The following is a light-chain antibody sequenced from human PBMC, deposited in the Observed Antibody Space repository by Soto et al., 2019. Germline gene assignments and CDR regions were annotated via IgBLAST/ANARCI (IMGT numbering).Light chain of an antibody. CDR1: RNDIGGYNH. CDR3: SAYAGSGIWV. Sequence: QSALTQPPSASGSPGQSVTISCTGTRNDIGGYNHVSWYQHQPGKAPKVMIYEVSKRPSGVPDRFSGSKSGNTASLAVSGLQVDDEALYYCSAYAGSGIWVFGGGTKVTV. CDR2: EVS. J-gene: IGLJ3*02. V-gene: IGLV2-8*01.